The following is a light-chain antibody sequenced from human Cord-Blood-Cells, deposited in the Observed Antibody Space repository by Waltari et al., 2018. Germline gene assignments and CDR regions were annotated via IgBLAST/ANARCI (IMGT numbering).Light chain of an antibody. CDR1: HSVSSN. CDR3: QQYNNWPPIT. J-gene: IGKJ5*01. Sequence: EIVMTQSPATLSVSPRESATLSCRASHSVSSNLAWYQQKPGQAPRPLIYGASTRATGIPARFSGSGSGTEFTLTISSLQSEDFAVYYCQQYNNWPPITFGQGTRLEIK. CDR2: GAS. V-gene: IGKV3-15*01.